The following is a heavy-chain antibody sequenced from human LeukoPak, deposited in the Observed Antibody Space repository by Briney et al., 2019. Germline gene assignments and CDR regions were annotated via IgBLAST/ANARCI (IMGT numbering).Heavy chain of an antibody. CDR3: ARQYSGSYYRFDY. V-gene: IGHV1-2*06. J-gene: IGHJ4*02. CDR1: GYTFTGYY. Sequence: ASVKVSCKASGYTFTGYYMHWVRQAPGQGLEWMGRINPNSGGTNYAQKFQGRVTMTRDTSISTAYMELSRLRSDDTAVYYCARQYSGSYYRFDYWGQGTLVTVSS. CDR2: INPNSGGT. D-gene: IGHD1-26*01.